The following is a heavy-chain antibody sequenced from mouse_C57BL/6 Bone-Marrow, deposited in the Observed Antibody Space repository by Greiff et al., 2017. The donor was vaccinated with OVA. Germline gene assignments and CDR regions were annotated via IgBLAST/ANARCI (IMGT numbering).Heavy chain of an antibody. V-gene: IGHV2-5*01. J-gene: IGHJ1*03. CDR2: IWRGGST. Sequence: VQLVESGPGLVQPSQSLSITCTVSGFSLTSYGVHWVRQSPGKGLEWLGVIWRGGSTDYNAAFMSRLSITKDNSKSQVFFKMNSLQADDTAIYYCAKRNYGSDWYFDVWGTGTTVTVSS. CDR3: AKRNYGSDWYFDV. D-gene: IGHD1-1*01. CDR1: GFSLTSYG.